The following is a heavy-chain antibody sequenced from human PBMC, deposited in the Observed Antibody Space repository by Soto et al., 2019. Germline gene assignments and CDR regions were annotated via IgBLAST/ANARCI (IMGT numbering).Heavy chain of an antibody. CDR2: ISSSSSYI. V-gene: IGHV3-21*01. D-gene: IGHD5-12*01. Sequence: WGCLRLSCAASGSPFSSYSMNWVRQAPGKGLEWVSSISSSSSYIYYADSVKGRFTISRDNAKNSLYLQMNSLRAEDTAVYYCAREGIVATGTGDYWGQGTLVTVSS. CDR1: GSPFSSYS. CDR3: AREGIVATGTGDY. J-gene: IGHJ4*02.